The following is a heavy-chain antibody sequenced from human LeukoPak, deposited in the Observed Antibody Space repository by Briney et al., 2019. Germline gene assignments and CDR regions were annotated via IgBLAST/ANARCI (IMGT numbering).Heavy chain of an antibody. CDR3: ARFIAAAGHYYFDY. CDR2: IYYSGST. D-gene: IGHD6-13*01. V-gene: IGHV4-59*12. J-gene: IGHJ4*02. CDR1: GGSISSYY. Sequence: SETLSLTCTVSGGSISSYYWSWIRQPPGKGLEWTGYIYYSGSTNYNPSLKSRVTMSVDTSKNQFSLKLSSVTAADTAVYYCARFIAAAGHYYFDYWGQGTLVTVSS.